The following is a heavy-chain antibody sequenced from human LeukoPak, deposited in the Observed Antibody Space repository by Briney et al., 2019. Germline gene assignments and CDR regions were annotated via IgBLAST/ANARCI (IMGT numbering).Heavy chain of an antibody. D-gene: IGHD6-19*01. J-gene: IGHJ4*02. CDR1: GFTFSGSA. V-gene: IGHV3-73*01. CDR2: IRSKANSYAT. CDR3: TRYSSGWYYFDY. Sequence: GGSLRLSCAASGFTFSGSAMHRVRQASGKGLEWVGRIRSKANSYATAYAASVKGRFTISRDDSKNTAYLQMNSLKTEYTAVYYCTRYSSGWYYFDYWGQGTLVTVSS.